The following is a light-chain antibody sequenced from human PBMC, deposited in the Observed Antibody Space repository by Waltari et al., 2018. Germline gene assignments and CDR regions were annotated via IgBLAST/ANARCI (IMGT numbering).Light chain of an antibody. V-gene: IGKV4-1*01. J-gene: IGKJ1*01. Sequence: DIVMTQSPDSLAVSLGERATINCKSSQSVLYSSNNKNYLAWYQQKPGQPPTLLIYWASTRESGVPDRFSGSGSGTDVTLAISSLQAEDVAVYYCQQYYSTPWTFGQGTKVEIK. CDR3: QQYYSTPWT. CDR1: QSVLYSSNNKNY. CDR2: WAS.